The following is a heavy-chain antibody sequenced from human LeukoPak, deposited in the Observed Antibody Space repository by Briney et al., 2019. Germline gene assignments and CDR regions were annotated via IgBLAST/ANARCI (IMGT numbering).Heavy chain of an antibody. D-gene: IGHD5-18*01. J-gene: IGHJ4*02. CDR3: ARGTPGYSYGSPFDY. Sequence: QPGGSLRLSCAASGFTFSSYSMNWVRQAPGKGLEWVGRTRNKANSYTTEYAASVKGRFTISRDDSKNSLYLQMNSLKTEDTAVYYCARGTPGYSYGSPFDYWGQGTLVTVSS. CDR2: TRNKANSYTT. CDR1: GFTFSSYS. V-gene: IGHV3-72*01.